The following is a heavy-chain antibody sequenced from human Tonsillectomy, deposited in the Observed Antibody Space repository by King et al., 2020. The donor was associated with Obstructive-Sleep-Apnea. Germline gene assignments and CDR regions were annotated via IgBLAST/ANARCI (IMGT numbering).Heavy chain of an antibody. J-gene: IGHJ6*01. V-gene: IGHV4-61*01. CDR3: ASYPCGTSCVGHYSYGMDV. CDR2: MSYGGSA. CDR1: GDSVSSGKYF. Sequence: VQLQESGPGLVKPSENLSLTCTVSGDSVSSGKYFWSWVRQPPRKGLQWIGHMSYGGSANFIPSLKSRVTISLDTSKNQFSLRLSSVTTADTAVYYCASYPCGTSCVGHYSYGMDVWGQGTTVIVSS. D-gene: IGHD2-2*01.